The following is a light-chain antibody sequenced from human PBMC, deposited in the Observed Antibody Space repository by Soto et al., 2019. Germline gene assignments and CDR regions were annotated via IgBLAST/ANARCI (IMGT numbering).Light chain of an antibody. CDR1: SSDVGGYNS. Sequence: QSALTQPPSASGSPGQSVTISCTGTSSDVGGYNSVSWYQHHPGKAPKLMIYEVSKRPSGVPDRFSGSKSGNTASLTVSGLQAEYEADYYCSSYAGSNNVGFGGGTKVTVL. CDR3: SSYAGSNNVG. V-gene: IGLV2-8*01. CDR2: EVS. J-gene: IGLJ2*01.